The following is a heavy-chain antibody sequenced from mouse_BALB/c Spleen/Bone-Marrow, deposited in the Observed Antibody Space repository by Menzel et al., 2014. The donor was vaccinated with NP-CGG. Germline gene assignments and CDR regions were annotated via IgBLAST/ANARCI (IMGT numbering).Heavy chain of an antibody. CDR2: IWWDDVK. CDR1: GFSLSTSDMG. Sequence: QVTLKVCGPGILQPSQPLILPCSFSGFSLSTSDMGVGWIRQPSGKGLEWLAHIWWDDVKRYNPALKSRVTVSKDTSSSQVFLKIASVDTADTATYYCARIDDSGMDYWGQGTSVTVSS. D-gene: IGHD2-4*01. V-gene: IGHV8-12*01. CDR3: ARIDDSGMDY. J-gene: IGHJ4*01.